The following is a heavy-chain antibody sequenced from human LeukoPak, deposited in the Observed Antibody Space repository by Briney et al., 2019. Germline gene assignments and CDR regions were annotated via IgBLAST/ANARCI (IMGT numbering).Heavy chain of an antibody. D-gene: IGHD3-10*01. Sequence: KPSETLSLTCTVSGASITSYHWSWLRQPAGKGLEWIGRIYASGSTTYNPSLKSRVTMAVDTSKTQFSLKLSSVTAADTAVYYCARDSGTTGEVKFDPWGQGTLVTVSA. CDR1: GASITSYH. J-gene: IGHJ5*02. CDR3: ARDSGTTGEVKFDP. CDR2: IYASGST. V-gene: IGHV4-4*07.